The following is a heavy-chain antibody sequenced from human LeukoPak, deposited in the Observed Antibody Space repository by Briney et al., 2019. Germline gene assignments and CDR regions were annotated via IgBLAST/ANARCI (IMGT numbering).Heavy chain of an antibody. CDR2: ISFDGNKK. CDR1: GFTFGSYG. Sequence: PGGSLRLSCAASGFTFGSYGMHWVRQAPGKGPEWVAVISFDGNKKYYADSVKGRFTISRDNSKKMLYLQMNSLRPEDTAVYYCAKDATDSVGYEYYFDYWDQGTLVTVSS. D-gene: IGHD3-22*01. CDR3: AKDATDSVGYEYYFDY. J-gene: IGHJ4*02. V-gene: IGHV3-30*18.